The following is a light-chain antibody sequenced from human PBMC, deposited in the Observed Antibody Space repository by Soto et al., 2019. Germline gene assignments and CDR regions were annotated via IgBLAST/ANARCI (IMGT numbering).Light chain of an antibody. CDR1: SGHSSYA. J-gene: IGLJ1*01. CDR2: LNSDGSH. V-gene: IGLV4-69*01. Sequence: QLVLTQSPSASASLGASVKLTCTLSSGHSSYAIAWHQQQPEKGPRYLMKLNSDGSHSKGDGIPDRFSGSSSGAERYLTISSLQSEDEADYYCQTWGTGIHYVLGTGTKGTVL. CDR3: QTWGTGIHYV.